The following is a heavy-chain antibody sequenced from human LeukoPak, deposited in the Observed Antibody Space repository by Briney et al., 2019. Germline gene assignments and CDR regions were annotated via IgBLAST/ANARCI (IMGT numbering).Heavy chain of an antibody. V-gene: IGHV4-34*01. CDR1: GGSFSGYY. J-gene: IGHJ4*02. D-gene: IGHD1-26*01. CDR2: INHSGST. Sequence: SETLSLTCAVYGGSFSGYYWSWIRQPPGKGLEWIGEINHSGSTNYNPSLKSRVTISVDTSKNQFSLKLSSVIAADTAVYYCTRGPSSSGSYYFDYWGQGILVTVSS. CDR3: TRGPSSSGSYYFDY.